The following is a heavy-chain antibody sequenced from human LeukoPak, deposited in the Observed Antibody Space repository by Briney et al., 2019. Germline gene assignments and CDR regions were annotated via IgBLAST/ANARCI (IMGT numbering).Heavy chain of an antibody. D-gene: IGHD6-13*01. J-gene: IGHJ5*02. CDR3: ARARYSSSWYRGRNWFDP. V-gene: IGHV4-59*01. CDR1: GGSTSSYY. Sequence: SETLSLTCTVSGGSTSSYYWSWIRQPPGKGLEWIGYIYYSGSTNYNPSLKSRVTISVDTSKNQFSLKLSSVTAADTAVYYCARARYSSSWYRGRNWFDPWGQGTLVTVSS. CDR2: IYYSGST.